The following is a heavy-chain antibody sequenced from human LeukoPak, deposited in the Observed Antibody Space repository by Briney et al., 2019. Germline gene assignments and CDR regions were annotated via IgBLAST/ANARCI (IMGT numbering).Heavy chain of an antibody. CDR3: ATDIAGSYFPYFDY. Sequence: ASVKVSCKVSRYTLTELSMHWVRQAPGKGLEWMGGFDPEDGETIYAQKFQGRVTMTEDTSTDTAYMELSSLRSEDTAVYYCATDIAGSYFPYFDYWGQGTLVTVSS. V-gene: IGHV1-24*01. D-gene: IGHD1-26*01. CDR1: RYTLTELS. CDR2: FDPEDGET. J-gene: IGHJ4*02.